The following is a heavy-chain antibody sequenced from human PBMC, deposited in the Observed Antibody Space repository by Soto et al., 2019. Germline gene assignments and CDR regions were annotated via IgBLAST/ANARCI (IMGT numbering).Heavy chain of an antibody. CDR1: GGSISSSSYY. CDR3: ARSPGASYPFDY. D-gene: IGHD1-26*01. V-gene: IGHV4-39*01. CDR2: IYYSGST. Sequence: QLQLQESGPGLVKPSETLSLTCTVSGGSISSSSYYWGWIRQPPGKGLEWIGSIYYSGSTYYNPSLKSRVTISVDTSKNQFSLKLSSVTAADTAVYYCARSPGASYPFDYWGQGTLVTVSS. J-gene: IGHJ4*02.